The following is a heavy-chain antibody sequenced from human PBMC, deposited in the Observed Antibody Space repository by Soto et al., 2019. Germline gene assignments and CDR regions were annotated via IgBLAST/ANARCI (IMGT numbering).Heavy chain of an antibody. CDR2: IKSKSDSGAT. CDR3: ITDWAY. J-gene: IGHJ4*02. Sequence: GGSLRLSCAASGFTFDKAWMHWVRQAPGKGLEWVGRIKSKSDSGATDYAAPVKGRFIISREDSKTTLYLQMNSLTPEDTAVYYCITDWAYWGQGTLVTVSS. CDR1: GFTFDKAW. V-gene: IGHV3-15*07. D-gene: IGHD7-27*01.